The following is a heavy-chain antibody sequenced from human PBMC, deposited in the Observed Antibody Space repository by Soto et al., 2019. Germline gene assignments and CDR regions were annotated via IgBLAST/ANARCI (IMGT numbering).Heavy chain of an antibody. Sequence: PSETLSLTCSVSGGSISSYYWSWIRQPPGKGLEWIGYIYYSGSTNYNPSLKSRVTISVDTSKNQFSLKLSSVTAADTAVYYCARDPAMADDYGMDVWGQGTTVTVSS. CDR3: ARDPAMADDYGMDV. CDR2: IYYSGST. V-gene: IGHV4-59*12. J-gene: IGHJ6*02. D-gene: IGHD5-18*01. CDR1: GGSISSYY.